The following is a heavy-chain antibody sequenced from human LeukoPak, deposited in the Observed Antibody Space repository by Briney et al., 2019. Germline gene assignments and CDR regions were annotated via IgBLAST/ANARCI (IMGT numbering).Heavy chain of an antibody. CDR2: ISSSGSTR. CDR1: GFPLSSYS. V-gene: IGHV3-48*02. Sequence: PGGALILGFSTPGFPLSSYSMTWVRQAPGKGLEWVSFISSSGSTRYYADSVKGRFTISRDNAKNSLYLQMNSLRDEDTAVYYCARDAYSGYERTDYWGQGTLVTVSS. CDR3: ARDAYSGYERTDY. D-gene: IGHD5-12*01. J-gene: IGHJ4*02.